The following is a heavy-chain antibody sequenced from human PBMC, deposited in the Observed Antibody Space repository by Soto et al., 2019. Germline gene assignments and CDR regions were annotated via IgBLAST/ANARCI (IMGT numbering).Heavy chain of an antibody. Sequence: GASVKVSCKASGYSFTSYGISWVRPAPGQGREGMGWISAYNGNTNYAQKLQGRVTMTTDTSTSTAYMELRSLRSDDTAVYYCASVQEKGTTSLTSDIWGQGTLVT. CDR2: ISAYNGNT. J-gene: IGHJ3*02. CDR1: GYSFTSYG. D-gene: IGHD1-26*01. V-gene: IGHV1-18*01. CDR3: ASVQEKGTTSLTSDI.